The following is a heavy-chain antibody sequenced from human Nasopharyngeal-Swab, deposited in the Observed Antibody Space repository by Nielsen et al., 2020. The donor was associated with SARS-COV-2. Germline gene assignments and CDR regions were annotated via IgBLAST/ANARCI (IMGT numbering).Heavy chain of an antibody. CDR1: GYTLTSYD. CDR2: MNPNSGNT. J-gene: IGHJ6*02. D-gene: IGHD3-9*01. Sequence: ASVKVSCKASGYTLTSYDINWVRQATGQGLEWMGWMNPNSGNTGYAQKFQGRVTMTRNTSISTAYMELSSLRSEDTAVYYCARASTTLDWLSTLDVWDVWGQGTTVTVSS. V-gene: IGHV1-8*01. CDR3: ARASTTLDWLSTLDVWDV.